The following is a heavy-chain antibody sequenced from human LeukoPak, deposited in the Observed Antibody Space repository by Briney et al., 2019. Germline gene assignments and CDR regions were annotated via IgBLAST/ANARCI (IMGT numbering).Heavy chain of an antibody. J-gene: IGHJ4*02. V-gene: IGHV3-23*01. CDR3: EQDQGYSGYELFDY. CDR1: GFTFSNYA. D-gene: IGHD5-12*01. CDR2: ISIGGGST. Sequence: GGSLRLSCAASGFTFSNYAMSWVLQAPGKGLEWVSTISIGGGSTYYADSVKGRFTISRDNSKNTLYLQMNSLRVEDTALYYCEQDQGYSGYELFDYWGQGTLVTVSS.